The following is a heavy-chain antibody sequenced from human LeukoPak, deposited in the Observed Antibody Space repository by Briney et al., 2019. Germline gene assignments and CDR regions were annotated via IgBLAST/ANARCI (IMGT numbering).Heavy chain of an antibody. CDR2: IYHSGST. J-gene: IGHJ6*03. CDR1: GYSISSGYY. CDR3: ARSSEGRYYYDSSGFSYYYYYMDV. D-gene: IGHD3-22*01. V-gene: IGHV4-38-2*02. Sequence: SETLSLTCTVSGYSISSGYYWGWIRQPPGKGLEWMGTIYHSGSTYYNPSLKSRVTISVDTSKNQFSLKLSSVTAADTAVYYCARSSEGRYYYDSSGFSYYYYYMDVWGKGTTVTISS.